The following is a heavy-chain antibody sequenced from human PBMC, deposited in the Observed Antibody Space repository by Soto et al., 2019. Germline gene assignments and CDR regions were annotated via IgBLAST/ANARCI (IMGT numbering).Heavy chain of an antibody. V-gene: IGHV4-59*01. CDR3: ARCKKWDSSIAPDH. CDR2: ISYFGTA. CDR1: GGSISDYF. J-gene: IGHJ4*02. D-gene: IGHD6-6*01. Sequence: QVQLQESGPGLVKPSETLSLTCSVSGGSISDYFSVWIRQPPGKGLEWIGQISYFGTAIYNASLEGRVSMSRDTSKNPFSLTLTSVTAADTAVYFCARCKKWDSSIAPDHWGPGILVSVSS.